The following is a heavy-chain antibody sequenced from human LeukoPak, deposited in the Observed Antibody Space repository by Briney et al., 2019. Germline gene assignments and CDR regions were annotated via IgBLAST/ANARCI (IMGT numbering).Heavy chain of an antibody. CDR3: ARAKYCGGDCLRYYFDY. V-gene: IGHV3-74*01. J-gene: IGHJ4*02. CDR2: INSDGSST. Sequence: GGSLRLSCAASGFTFSSYWMHWVRQAPGKGLVWVSRINSDGSSTSYADSVKGRFTISRDNAKNTLYLQMNSLRAEDTAVYYCARAKYCGGDCLRYYFDYWGQGTLVTVSS. CDR1: GFTFSSYW. D-gene: IGHD2-21*02.